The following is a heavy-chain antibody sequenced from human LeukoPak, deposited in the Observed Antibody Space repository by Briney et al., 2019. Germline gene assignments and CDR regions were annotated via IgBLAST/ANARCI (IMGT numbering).Heavy chain of an antibody. CDR2: IYYSGST. J-gene: IGHJ4*02. CDR1: GGSISSSSHY. CDR3: ASYSSGWYGGSYDSSGYRIDY. V-gene: IGHV4-39*07. Sequence: ASETLSLTCTVSGGSISSSSHYWGWIRQPTGKGREWIGSIYYSGSTYYNPSLKSRVTISVDTSKNQFSLKLNSVTAADTAVYYCASYSSGWYGGSYDSSGYRIDYWGQGTLVTVSS. D-gene: IGHD6-19*01.